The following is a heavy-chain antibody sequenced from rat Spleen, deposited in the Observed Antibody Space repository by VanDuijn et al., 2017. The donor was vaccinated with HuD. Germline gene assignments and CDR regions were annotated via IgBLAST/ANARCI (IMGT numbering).Heavy chain of an antibody. D-gene: IGHD1-9*01. CDR3: ARHGYNSYFDY. Sequence: EVQLQESGPGLVKPSQSLSLTCSVTGDSISSNFWGWIRKFPGNKMEWMGYISYSGSTDYNPSLKSRISITRATSKNQFFLQLNSVITEDTATYYCARHGYNSYFDYWGQGVMVTVSS. V-gene: IGHV3-1*01. CDR2: ISYSGST. CDR1: GDSISSNF. J-gene: IGHJ2*01.